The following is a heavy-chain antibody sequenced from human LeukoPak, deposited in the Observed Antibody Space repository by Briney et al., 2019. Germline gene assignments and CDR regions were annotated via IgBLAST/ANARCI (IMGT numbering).Heavy chain of an antibody. CDR1: GYTFTSYY. J-gene: IGHJ4*02. CDR3: ARDRAATSFPGYYFDY. V-gene: IGHV1-46*01. D-gene: IGHD3-10*01. Sequence: GASVKVSCKASGYTFTSYYMHWVRQAPGQGLEWMGIINPSGGSTSYAQKFQGRVTMTRDTSTSTVYMELSSLGSEDTAVYYCARDRAATSFPGYYFDYWGQGTLVTVSS. CDR2: INPSGGST.